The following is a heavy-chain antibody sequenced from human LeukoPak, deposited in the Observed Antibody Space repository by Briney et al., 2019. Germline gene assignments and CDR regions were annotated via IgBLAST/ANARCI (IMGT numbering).Heavy chain of an antibody. V-gene: IGHV4-34*01. D-gene: IGHD3-10*01. Sequence: ASETLSLTCAVYGGSFSGYYWSWIRQPPGKGLEWIGEINHSGSTNYNPSLKSRVTISVDTSKNQFSLKLSSVTAADTAVYYCARVRGWGYYYYMDVWGKGTTVTISS. CDR3: ARVRGWGYYYYMDV. CDR1: GGSFSGYY. J-gene: IGHJ6*03. CDR2: INHSGST.